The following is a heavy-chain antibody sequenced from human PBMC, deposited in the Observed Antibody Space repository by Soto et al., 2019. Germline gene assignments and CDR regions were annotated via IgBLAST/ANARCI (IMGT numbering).Heavy chain of an antibody. CDR2: IKNKANSYTT. CDR3: TRVRLGSSRSSDY. J-gene: IGHJ4*02. CDR1: GFTFSDHY. D-gene: IGHD6-19*01. Sequence: EVQLVESGGGLVQPGGSLRLSCAASGFTFSDHYMDWVRQAPGKGLEWVGRIKNKANSYTTEYAATVKGRFIISRDDSKNSVFLQMNRLKTGDTAVYYWTRVRLGSSRSSDYWGKGILVTVSS. V-gene: IGHV3-72*01.